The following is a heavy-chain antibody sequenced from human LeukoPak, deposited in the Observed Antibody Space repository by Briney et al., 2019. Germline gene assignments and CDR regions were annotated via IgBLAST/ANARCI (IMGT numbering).Heavy chain of an antibody. CDR3: AKDLRRAVLGGKPDAFDI. CDR2: ISYDGSNK. V-gene: IGHV3-30*18. Sequence: GGSLRLSCTASGFTFSSYGMHWVRQAPGKGLDWVAVISYDGSNKYYADSVKGRFAISRDNSKNTLYLQMSSLRAEDTAVYYCAKDLRRAVLGGKPDAFDIWGQGTMVTVSS. CDR1: GFTFSSYG. D-gene: IGHD3-3*02. J-gene: IGHJ3*02.